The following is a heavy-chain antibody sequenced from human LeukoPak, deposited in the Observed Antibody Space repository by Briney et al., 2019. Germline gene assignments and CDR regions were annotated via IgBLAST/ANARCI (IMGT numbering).Heavy chain of an antibody. CDR2: ISYDGSNK. J-gene: IGHJ4*02. V-gene: IGHV3-30-3*01. D-gene: IGHD1-26*01. Sequence: GRSLRLSCAASGFTFSSYAMHWVRQAPGKGLEWVAVISYDGSNKYYADSVKGRFTISRDNSKNTLYLQMKSLRAEDTAVYYCAREWELTNFDYWGQGTLVTVSS. CDR3: AREWELTNFDY. CDR1: GFTFSSYA.